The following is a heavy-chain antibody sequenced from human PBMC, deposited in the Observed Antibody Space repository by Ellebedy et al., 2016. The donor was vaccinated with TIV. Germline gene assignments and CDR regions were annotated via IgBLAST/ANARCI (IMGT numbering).Heavy chain of an antibody. V-gene: IGHV3-23*01. J-gene: IGHJ6*02. Sequence: PGGSLRLSCAASGFTFSSYAMSWVRQAPGKGLEWVSAISGSGGSTYYADSVKGRFTISRDNAKNSLYLQMNSLRAEDTAVYYCAREGDTAMVHGMDVWGQGTTVTVSS. CDR3: AREGDTAMVHGMDV. CDR1: GFTFSSYA. CDR2: ISGSGGST. D-gene: IGHD5-18*01.